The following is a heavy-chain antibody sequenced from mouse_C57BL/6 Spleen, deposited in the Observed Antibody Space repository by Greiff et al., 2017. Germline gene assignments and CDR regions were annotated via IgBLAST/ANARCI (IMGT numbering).Heavy chain of an antibody. Sequence: QVQLQQSGAELVKPGASVKLSCKASGYTFTSYWMHWVKQRPGQGLEWIGMIHPNSGSTNYNEKFKSKATLTVDKSSSTAYMQLSSLTSEDSAVYYCARGSNYDYYAMDYWGQGTSVTVSS. CDR3: ARGSNYDYYAMDY. V-gene: IGHV1-64*01. D-gene: IGHD2-5*01. CDR1: GYTFTSYW. J-gene: IGHJ4*01. CDR2: IHPNSGST.